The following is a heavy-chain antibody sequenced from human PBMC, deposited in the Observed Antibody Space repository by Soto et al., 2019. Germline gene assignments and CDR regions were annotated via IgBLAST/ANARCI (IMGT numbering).Heavy chain of an antibody. CDR3: ATDLNDGGRIDY. CDR2: ISYDGSNK. J-gene: IGHJ4*02. V-gene: IGHV3-30*03. Sequence: QVQLVESGGGVVQPGRSLRLSCAASGFTFSDYGMHWVRQAPGKGLEWVAVISYDGSNKYYADSVKGRFTISIDNSMNTLYLQLNSLRTEDTAAYSCATDLNDGGRIDYWGQGTLVTVSS. CDR1: GFTFSDYG. D-gene: IGHD1-1*01.